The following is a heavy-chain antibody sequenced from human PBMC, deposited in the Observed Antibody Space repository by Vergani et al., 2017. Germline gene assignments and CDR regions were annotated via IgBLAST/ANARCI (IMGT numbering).Heavy chain of an antibody. CDR1: GGSISSSSYY. D-gene: IGHD3-16*01. J-gene: IGHJ3*02. CDR3: ARAVWGLRRSISEAFDI. CDR2: IYYSGST. Sequence: QLQLQESGPGLVKPSETLSLTCTVSGGSISSSSYYWGWIRQPPGKGLEWIGRIYYSGSTYYNPSLKSRVTISVDTSKNQFSLKLSSVTAADTAVYYCARAVWGLRRSISEAFDIWGQGTRVTVSS. V-gene: IGHV4-39*07.